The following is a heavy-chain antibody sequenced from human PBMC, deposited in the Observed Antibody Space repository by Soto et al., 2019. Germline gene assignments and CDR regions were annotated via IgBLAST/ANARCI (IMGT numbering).Heavy chain of an antibody. J-gene: IGHJ6*02. CDR3: ARGRIAGAATDFYYYGTDV. CDR2: IIPVFATT. Sequence: QVQLVQSGAEVKKPGSSVKVSCKASGGTFSTYVISWVRQAPGQGLEWMGGIIPVFATTNYAQKFQGRVTITADESTRTGYMELNSLRSEDTAVYYCARGRIAGAATDFYYYGTDVWGQGTSVTVSS. V-gene: IGHV1-69*12. D-gene: IGHD1-26*01. CDR1: GGTFSTYV.